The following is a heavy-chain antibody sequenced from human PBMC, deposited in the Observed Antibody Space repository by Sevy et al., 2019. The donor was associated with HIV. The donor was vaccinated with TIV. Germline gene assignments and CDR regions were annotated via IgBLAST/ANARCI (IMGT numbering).Heavy chain of an antibody. D-gene: IGHD3-22*01. J-gene: IGHJ4*02. CDR1: GFTFSSYA. CDR3: AKDPNYYDSSGIFDY. Sequence: GGSLRLSCAASGFTFSSYAMSWVRQAPGKGLEWVSAISGSGGSTYYAHSVKGRFTISRDNSKNTLFLQMNTLRAEDTAVYYCAKDPNYYDSSGIFDYWGQGTLVTVSS. CDR2: ISGSGGST. V-gene: IGHV3-23*01.